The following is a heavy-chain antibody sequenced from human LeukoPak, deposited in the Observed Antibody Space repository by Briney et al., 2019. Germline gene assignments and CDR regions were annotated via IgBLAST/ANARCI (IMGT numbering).Heavy chain of an antibody. CDR3: AKDSLGTRTVTLDY. V-gene: IGHV3-30*04. Sequence: GGSLRLSCAASGFTFSSYAMHWVRQAPGKGLEWVAVISYDGSNKYYADSVKGRFTISRDNSKNTLFLQMNSLRPEDTAVYYCAKDSLGTRTVTLDYWGQGTLVTVSS. CDR1: GFTFSSYA. J-gene: IGHJ4*02. D-gene: IGHD4-17*01. CDR2: ISYDGSNK.